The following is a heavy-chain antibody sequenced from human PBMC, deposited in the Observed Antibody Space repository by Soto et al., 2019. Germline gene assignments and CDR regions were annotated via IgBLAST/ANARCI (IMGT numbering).Heavy chain of an antibody. CDR3: ARGAWGYCISTSCFRDYYYGMDV. D-gene: IGHD2-2*01. CDR2: MNPNSGNT. CDR1: GYTFTSYD. J-gene: IGHJ6*02. Sequence: QVQLVQSGAEVKKPGASVKVSCKASGYTFTSYDINWVRQATGQGLEWMGWMNPNSGNTGYAQKFQGRVTMTRNTSISTAYMELSSLRSEDTAVYYCARGAWGYCISTSCFRDYYYGMDVWGQGTTVTVSS. V-gene: IGHV1-8*01.